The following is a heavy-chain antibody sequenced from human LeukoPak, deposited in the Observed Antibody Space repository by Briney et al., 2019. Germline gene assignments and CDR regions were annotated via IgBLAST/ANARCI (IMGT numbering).Heavy chain of an antibody. CDR2: ISGSGGST. CDR1: GFTFSSYA. D-gene: IGHD5-24*01. V-gene: IGHV3-23*01. J-gene: IGHJ4*02. CDR3: AKEYCTSTDCHLDS. Sequence: PGGSLRLSCAASGFTFSSYAMSWVRQAPGKGLELVSGISGSGGSTNYADSVKGRFTISRDNSRNPQYLQMNSLSAEDTAVYYCAKEYCTSTDCHLDSWGLGALVTVSS.